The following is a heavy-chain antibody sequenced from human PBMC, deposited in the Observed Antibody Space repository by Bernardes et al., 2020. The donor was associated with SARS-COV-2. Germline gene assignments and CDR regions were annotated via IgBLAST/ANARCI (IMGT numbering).Heavy chain of an antibody. J-gene: IGHJ4*02. D-gene: IGHD4-17*01. CDR1: EFTVSNNF. CDR3: AGGDFDY. CDR2: IYAGGNT. Sequence: GSLRLSCAASEFTVSNNFVNWVRQAPGKGLEWVSIIYAGGNTYYADSVKGRFIISRDNSKNTVYLQMKSLRAEDTAVYYCAGGDFDYWGQGTLVTVSS. V-gene: IGHV3-66*01.